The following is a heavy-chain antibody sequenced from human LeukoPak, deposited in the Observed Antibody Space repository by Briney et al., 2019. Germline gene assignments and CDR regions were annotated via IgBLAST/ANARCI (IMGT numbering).Heavy chain of an antibody. CDR1: GGSISRYY. CDR3: ARDRAHYYYDSSGSIGYYYYGMDV. Sequence: SETLSLTCTVSGGSISRYYWSWIRQPPGKGLEWIGYIYYSGSTNYNPSLKSRVTISVATSKNQFSLKLSSVTAADTAVYYCARDRAHYYYDSSGSIGYYYYGMDVWGQGTTVTVSS. J-gene: IGHJ6*02. D-gene: IGHD3-22*01. CDR2: IYYSGST. V-gene: IGHV4-59*01.